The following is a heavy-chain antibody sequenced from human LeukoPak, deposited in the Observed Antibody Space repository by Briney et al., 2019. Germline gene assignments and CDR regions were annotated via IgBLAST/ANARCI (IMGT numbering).Heavy chain of an antibody. Sequence: GGSLRLSCAASGFTFSTYSMTWVRQAPGKGLEWVSYISSSSSTIYYADSVKGRFTISRDNAKNSLYLQMNSLRAEDTAVYYCARALNGFDIWGPGTLVTVSS. CDR3: ARALNGFDI. CDR2: ISSSSSTI. CDR1: GFTFSTYS. V-gene: IGHV3-48*04. J-gene: IGHJ3*02.